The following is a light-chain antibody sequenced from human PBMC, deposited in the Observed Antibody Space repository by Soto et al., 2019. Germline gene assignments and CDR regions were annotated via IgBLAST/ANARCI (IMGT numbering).Light chain of an antibody. CDR1: QSINNE. Sequence: EIVMTQSPATLSLSPGERAALSCRASQSINNELAWYQQKPSQPPRLLIYGASTRATGVPARFTGSESGSEFTLTISGLQSEDFAVYYCQQGHNWPLTFGQGTRLEI. CDR2: GAS. J-gene: IGKJ2*01. V-gene: IGKV3-15*01. CDR3: QQGHNWPLT.